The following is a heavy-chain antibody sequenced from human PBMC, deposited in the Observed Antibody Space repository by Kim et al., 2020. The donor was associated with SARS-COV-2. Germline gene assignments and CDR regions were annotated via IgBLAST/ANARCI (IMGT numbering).Heavy chain of an antibody. CDR1: GFTFGDYA. Sequence: GGSLRLSCAASGFTFGDYAMHWVRQGPGKGLEWVSGISWNSASIVYADSVKGRFTISRDNAKDSLYLQMNSLRVEDTALYYCAKDLMSVFFYYSMDVWGPGTTVTVSS. D-gene: IGHD3-3*01. CDR3: AKDLMSVFFYYSMDV. V-gene: IGHV3-9*01. J-gene: IGHJ6*02. CDR2: ISWNSASI.